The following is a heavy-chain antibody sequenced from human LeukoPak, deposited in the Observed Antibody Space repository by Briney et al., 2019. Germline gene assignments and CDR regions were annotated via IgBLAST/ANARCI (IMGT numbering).Heavy chain of an antibody. Sequence: PGRSLRLSCAASGFTFSSYAMHWVRQAPGKGLEWVAVISYDGSNKYYADSVKGRFTISRDNSKNTLYLQVNSLRAEDTAVYYCARIGSGSPLGYWGQGTLVTVSS. CDR2: ISYDGSNK. CDR3: ARIGSGSPLGY. D-gene: IGHD3-10*01. V-gene: IGHV3-30*04. CDR1: GFTFSSYA. J-gene: IGHJ4*02.